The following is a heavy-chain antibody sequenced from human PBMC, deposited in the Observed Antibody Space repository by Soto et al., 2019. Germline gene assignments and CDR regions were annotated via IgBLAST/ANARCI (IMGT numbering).Heavy chain of an antibody. J-gene: IGHJ3*02. CDR2: ITSNGGDI. CDR1: GFKFSLYP. Sequence: GGSLRLSCAASGFKFSLYPMHWVRQTPGGGLEWVSSITSNGGDIDYADSMKGRFTISRDNAKNSLYLQMNSLRAEDTAVYYCARDTYYDYIWGSYRPNDAFDIWGQGTMVTVSS. CDR3: ARDTYYDYIWGSYRPNDAFDI. D-gene: IGHD3-16*02. V-gene: IGHV3-21*01.